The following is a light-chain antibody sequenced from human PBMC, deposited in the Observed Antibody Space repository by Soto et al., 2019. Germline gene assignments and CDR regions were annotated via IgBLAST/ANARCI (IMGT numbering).Light chain of an antibody. CDR2: DAS. V-gene: IGKV3-20*01. CDR1: QSVSSNY. CDR3: RQYGSSGT. Sequence: IALTQPPDTLSLSPGERDTPHCRASQSVSSNYLAWYQQKLGQAPRLLIYDASRRATGIPDRFSGSGSGTDVTLTISRLEPEDFAVYYCRQYGSSGTFGQGTKVDIK. J-gene: IGKJ1*01.